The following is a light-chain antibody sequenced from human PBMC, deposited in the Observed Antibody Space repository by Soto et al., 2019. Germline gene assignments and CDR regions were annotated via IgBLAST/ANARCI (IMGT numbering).Light chain of an antibody. J-gene: IGLJ2*01. V-gene: IGLV4-69*01. CDR3: QTWGTGIHVV. CDR1: SGHSSYA. CDR2: LDSDGSH. Sequence: QPVLTQSPSASASLGASVKLTCTLSSGHSSYAIAWHQQQPEKGPRYLMKLDSDGSHTKGDAIPDRFSGSSSGAERYLTISRLQSEDEADDYCQTWGTGIHVVFGGGTQLTVL.